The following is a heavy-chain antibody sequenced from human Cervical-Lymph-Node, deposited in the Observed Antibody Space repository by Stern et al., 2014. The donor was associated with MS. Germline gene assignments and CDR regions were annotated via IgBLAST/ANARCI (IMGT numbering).Heavy chain of an antibody. CDR1: GFTVSTNY. V-gene: IGHV3-53*01. Sequence: EVQLEESGGGLIQPGGSLRLSCAASGFTVSTNYLAWVRQAPGKGLEWVSTIYTGGSTYYADSVKGRFIISRDDSKNTVYLQMNSLRAEDTAFYYCARAVFTESFYDSWGQGTLVTVSS. J-gene: IGHJ4*02. D-gene: IGHD3-22*01. CDR3: ARAVFTESFYDS. CDR2: IYTGGST.